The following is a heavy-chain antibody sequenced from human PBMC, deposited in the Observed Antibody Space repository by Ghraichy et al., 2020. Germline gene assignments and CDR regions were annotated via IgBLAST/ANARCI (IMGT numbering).Heavy chain of an antibody. CDR1: GFTFSSYA. J-gene: IGHJ3*02. CDR2: ISGSGGST. CDR3: AKGSRDGYNWGDAFDI. D-gene: IGHD5-24*01. Sequence: GGSLRLSCAASGFTFSSYAMSWVRQAPGKGLEWVSAISGSGGSTYYADSVKGRFTISRDNSKNTLYLQMNSLRAEDTAVYYCAKGSRDGYNWGDAFDIWGQGTMVTVSS. V-gene: IGHV3-23*01.